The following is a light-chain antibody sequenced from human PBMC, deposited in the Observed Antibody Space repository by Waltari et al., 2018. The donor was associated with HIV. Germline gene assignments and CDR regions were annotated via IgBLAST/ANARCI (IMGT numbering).Light chain of an antibody. Sequence: QSALTQPASVSGSPGQSITISCTGTSSDVGGFNYVSWYQHHPGKAPKLMIYGVRNRPSGVVNRFSGSKSGNQAALTISGLQAEYEADYYCSSYTTSSTLGMFDGGTKLTVL. CDR2: GVR. CDR1: SSDVGGFNY. CDR3: SSYTTSSTLGM. V-gene: IGLV2-14*01. J-gene: IGLJ3*02.